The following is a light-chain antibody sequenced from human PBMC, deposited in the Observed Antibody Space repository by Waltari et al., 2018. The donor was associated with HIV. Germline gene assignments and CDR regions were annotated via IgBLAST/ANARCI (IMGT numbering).Light chain of an antibody. V-gene: IGKV4-1*01. Sequence: DIVIPQSPASLAMSPAGRDTINNMTSRSVVSSSNNQNYLAWYQHKVGQSPKLLIYWASTRAPGVPERFSGGGSGTDFTLTIRGLQADDEAVYYCQQYETVPFTFGPGTTV. CDR2: WAS. CDR1: RSVVSSSNNQNY. CDR3: QQYETVPFT. J-gene: IGKJ3*01.